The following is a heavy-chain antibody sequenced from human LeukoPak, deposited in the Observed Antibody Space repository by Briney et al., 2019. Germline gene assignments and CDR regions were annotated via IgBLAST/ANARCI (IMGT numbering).Heavy chain of an antibody. V-gene: IGHV3-48*02. CDR1: GFTFSSYS. CDR2: ISSSSNTI. Sequence: GGSLRLSCAASGFTFSSYSMNWVRQAPGKGLEWVSYISSSSNTIYYADSVKGRFTISRDNAKNSLYLQMNSLRDEDTAVYYCARGYYGSGRGWFDPWGQGTLVTVSP. CDR3: ARGYYGSGRGWFDP. J-gene: IGHJ5*02. D-gene: IGHD3-10*01.